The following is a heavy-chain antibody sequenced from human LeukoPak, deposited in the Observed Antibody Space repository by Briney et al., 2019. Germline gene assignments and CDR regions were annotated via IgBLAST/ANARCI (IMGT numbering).Heavy chain of an antibody. Sequence: GGSLRLSCSVSGFTFSTYVMHWVRQAPGKGLEYVSAISSNGDNTYYADSVKGRFTISRDNSKNTLYLQMNSLRAEDTAVYYCATSQENNFDYWGQGTLVTVSS. D-gene: IGHD1/OR15-1a*01. CDR3: ATSQENNFDY. V-gene: IGHV3-64*04. CDR1: GFTFSTYV. J-gene: IGHJ4*02. CDR2: ISSNGDNT.